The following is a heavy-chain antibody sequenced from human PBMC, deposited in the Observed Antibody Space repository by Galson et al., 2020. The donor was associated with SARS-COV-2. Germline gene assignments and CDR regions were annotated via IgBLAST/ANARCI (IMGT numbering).Heavy chain of an antibody. CDR3: ARGGYSSTWTLGDAFDV. Sequence: GESLKISCAASGFTFSNFGMHWVRQAPGKGLEWVAVISTDGNNKYDSDSVEGRFTISRDNSNNTLYLQMNSLRPEDTAVYFCARGGYSSTWTLGDAFDVWGQGKLVTVSS. V-gene: IGHV3-30*03. CDR2: ISTDGNNK. CDR1: GFTFSNFG. J-gene: IGHJ3*01. D-gene: IGHD6-13*01.